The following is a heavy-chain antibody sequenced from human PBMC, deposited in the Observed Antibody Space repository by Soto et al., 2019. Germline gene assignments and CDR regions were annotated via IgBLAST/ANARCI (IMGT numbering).Heavy chain of an antibody. J-gene: IGHJ4*02. CDR3: AKEHHYSSSWSEFDY. CDR2: ISGSGVST. CDR1: GFTPSRLS. Sequence: PGGSLRLSCAASGFTPSRLSMNWVRQAPGKGLEWVSAISGSGVSTYYADSVKGRFTISRDNSKNTLYLQMNSLRAEDTAVYYCAKEHHYSSSWSEFDYWGQGTLVTVSS. V-gene: IGHV3-23*01. D-gene: IGHD6-13*01.